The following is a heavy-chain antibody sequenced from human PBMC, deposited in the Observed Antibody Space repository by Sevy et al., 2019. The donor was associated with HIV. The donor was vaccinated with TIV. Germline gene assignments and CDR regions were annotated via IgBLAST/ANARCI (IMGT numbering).Heavy chain of an antibody. D-gene: IGHD3-9*01. Sequence: SETLSLPCAVYGGSFSGYYWSWIRQPPGKGLEWIGEFNHSGSTNYNPSLKSRVPISVDTSKNQFSLKLSSVTASDTAVYYCAQLGNRKGDDILTGENWGQGTLVTVSS. CDR3: AQLGNRKGDDILTGEN. CDR2: FNHSGST. J-gene: IGHJ4*02. CDR1: GGSFSGYY. V-gene: IGHV4-34*01.